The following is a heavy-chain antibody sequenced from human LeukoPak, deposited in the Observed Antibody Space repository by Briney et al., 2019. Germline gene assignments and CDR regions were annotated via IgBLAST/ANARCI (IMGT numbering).Heavy chain of an antibody. D-gene: IGHD6-19*01. CDR3: AKGYGSGLNWFDS. CDR1: GFTFSSHG. Sequence: GGSLRLSCAASGFTFSSHGMSWVRQAPGKGLEWVSTISGSGDNTYYADSVKGRFTISRDNSKNTLYLQMNSLRAEDTAVHFCAKGYGSGLNWFDSWGQGTLVTVSS. V-gene: IGHV3-23*01. CDR2: ISGSGDNT. J-gene: IGHJ5*01.